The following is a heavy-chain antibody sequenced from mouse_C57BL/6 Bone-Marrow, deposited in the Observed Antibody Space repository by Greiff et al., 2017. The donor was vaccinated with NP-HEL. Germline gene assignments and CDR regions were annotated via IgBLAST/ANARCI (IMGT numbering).Heavy chain of an antibody. D-gene: IGHD2-5*01. V-gene: IGHV10-1*01. CDR1: GFSFNTYA. CDR2: IRSKSNNYAT. J-gene: IGHJ4*01. Sequence: GGGLVQPKGSLKLSCAASGFSFNTYAMNWVRQAPGKGLEWVARIRSKSNNYATYYADPVKDRFTISRDDSESMLYLQMNNLKTEDTAMYYCVRQKYSNDAMDYWGQGTSVTVSS. CDR3: VRQKYSNDAMDY.